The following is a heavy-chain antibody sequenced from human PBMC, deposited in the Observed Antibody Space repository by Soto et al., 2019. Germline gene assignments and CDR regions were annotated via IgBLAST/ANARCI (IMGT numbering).Heavy chain of an antibody. Sequence: GGSLRLSCAASGFTFSSYWMHWVRQAPGKGLVWVSRINSDGSSTSYADSVKGRFTISRDNAKNTLYLQMNSLRAEDTAVYYCARGGVYDYVWGSYRHELDYWGQGTLVTVSS. CDR1: GFTFSSYW. J-gene: IGHJ4*02. D-gene: IGHD3-16*02. CDR3: ARGGVYDYVWGSYRHELDY. V-gene: IGHV3-74*01. CDR2: INSDGSST.